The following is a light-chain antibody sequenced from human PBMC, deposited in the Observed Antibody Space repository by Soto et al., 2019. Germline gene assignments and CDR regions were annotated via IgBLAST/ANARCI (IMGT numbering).Light chain of an antibody. CDR1: QSLVHSDGNTY. J-gene: IGKJ1*01. CDR3: MKGTYRRT. V-gene: IGKV2-30*02. Sequence: DIVMTQSPLSLPVTLGQPASISCRSSQSLVHSDGNTYLNWFQQRPGQSPRRLIYRVSNRDSGVPDRFSGSGSGTDFTLKISRVEAEDVGVYYCMKGTYRRTFGQGTKVDIK. CDR2: RVS.